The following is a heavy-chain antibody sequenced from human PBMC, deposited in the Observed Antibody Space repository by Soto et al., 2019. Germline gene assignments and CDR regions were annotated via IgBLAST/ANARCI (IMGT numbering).Heavy chain of an antibody. CDR2: SYYSGST. CDR1: VDSISSSHDS. Sequence: SETLSLTCTFSVDSISSSHDSCGWIRQPPWKGLEWIGSSYYSGSTYYNPSLKSRVTISVDTSKNQISLKLTSVTAADTAVYFCARGSDGYNSGSFYNGGWFGPLGQGTLVNVS. CDR3: ARGSDGYNSGSFYNGGWFGP. J-gene: IGHJ5*02. D-gene: IGHD3-10*01. V-gene: IGHV4-39*01.